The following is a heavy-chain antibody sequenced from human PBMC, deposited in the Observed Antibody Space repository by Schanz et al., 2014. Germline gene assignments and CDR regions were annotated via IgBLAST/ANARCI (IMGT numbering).Heavy chain of an antibody. D-gene: IGHD1-26*01. CDR1: GFNFKAYA. V-gene: IGHV3-23*01. J-gene: IGHJ3*01. Sequence: EAQLLESGGGLVQPGGSLRLSCAASGFNFKAYAMSWVRQAPGKGLEWVSGIEFSGGTTYYADSVKGRFTISRDNSKNILPMQMSSLRAEDTALYYCAKGVLPVRELADVFDVWGQGTMVTVSP. CDR2: IEFSGGTT. CDR3: AKGVLPVRELADVFDV.